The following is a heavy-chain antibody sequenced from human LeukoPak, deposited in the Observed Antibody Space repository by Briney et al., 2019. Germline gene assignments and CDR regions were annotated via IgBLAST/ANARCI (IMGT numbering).Heavy chain of an antibody. CDR3: ARVYALYNWFDP. CDR2: ISAYNGNT. J-gene: IGHJ5*02. Sequence: ASVKVSCKASGYTFTSYGISWARQAPGQGLEWMGWISAYNGNTNYAQKLQGRVTMTTDTSTSTAYMELRSLRSDDTAVYYCARVYALYNWFDPWGQGTLVTVSS. D-gene: IGHD5/OR15-5a*01. V-gene: IGHV1-18*01. CDR1: GYTFTSYG.